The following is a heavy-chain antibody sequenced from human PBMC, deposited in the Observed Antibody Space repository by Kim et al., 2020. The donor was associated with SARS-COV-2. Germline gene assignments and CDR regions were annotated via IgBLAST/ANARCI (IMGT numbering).Heavy chain of an antibody. Sequence: GGSLRLSCAASGFTFSSYAMSWVRQAPGKGLEWVSVIYSGGSSTYYADSVKGRFTISRDNSKNTLYLQMNSLRAEDTAVYYRAKDGDYKWYYGMDVWGQGTTVTVSS. D-gene: IGHD4-17*01. CDR2: IYSGGSST. CDR3: AKDGDYKWYYGMDV. J-gene: IGHJ6*02. CDR1: GFTFSSYA. V-gene: IGHV3-23*03.